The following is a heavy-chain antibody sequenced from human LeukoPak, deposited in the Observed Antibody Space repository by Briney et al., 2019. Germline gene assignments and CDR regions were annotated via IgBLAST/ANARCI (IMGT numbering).Heavy chain of an antibody. J-gene: IGHJ4*02. CDR2: ISGGDDTT. CDR1: GFTFSSYA. CDR3: AKDKQWLVLDY. D-gene: IGHD6-19*01. Sequence: QPGGSLRLSCAASGFTFSSYAMSWVRQAPGKGLEWVSGISGGDDTTYFADSVKGRFTISRDNSKNTLYLQMNRLRAEDTAVYYCAKDKQWLVLDYWGQGTLVTVSS. V-gene: IGHV3-23*01.